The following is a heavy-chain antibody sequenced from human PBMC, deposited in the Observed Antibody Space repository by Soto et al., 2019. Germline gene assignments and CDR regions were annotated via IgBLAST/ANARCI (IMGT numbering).Heavy chain of an antibody. CDR3: AGGGRIFSGLDV. V-gene: IGHV1-69*01. CDR1: GGTFSSYA. D-gene: IGHD3-10*01. Sequence: QVQLVQSGAEVKKPGSSVKVSCKASGGTFSSYAISWVRQAPGQGLEWMGGIIPIFGTANYAQKFQGRVSITADESTSTAYMELSSRRSADTAVYYWAGGGRIFSGLDVCGQGTTVTVSS. J-gene: IGHJ6*02. CDR2: IIPIFGTA.